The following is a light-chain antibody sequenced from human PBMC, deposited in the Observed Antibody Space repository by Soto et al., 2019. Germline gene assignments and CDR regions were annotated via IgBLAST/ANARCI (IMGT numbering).Light chain of an antibody. Sequence: QAVVTQPPSASGTPGQRVTISCSGSSSNIGSNTVNWYQQLPGTAPKLLIYSNNQRPSGVPDRFSGSKSGTSASLAISGLQSEDEADYYCAAWDDSLNGLLYVFGTGTQLTVL. CDR2: SNN. J-gene: IGLJ1*01. CDR1: SSNIGSNT. CDR3: AAWDDSLNGLLYV. V-gene: IGLV1-44*01.